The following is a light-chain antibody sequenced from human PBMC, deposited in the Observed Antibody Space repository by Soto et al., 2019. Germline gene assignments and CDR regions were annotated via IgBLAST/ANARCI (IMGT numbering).Light chain of an antibody. Sequence: QSVLTRPASVSGSPGQSITISCTGTSSDVGGYNYVSWYQQHPGKAPKLMIYEVSNRPSGVSNRFSGSKSGNTASLTISGLQAEDEADYYCSSYTSSRGVFGTGTKVTVL. CDR2: EVS. CDR1: SSDVGGYNY. J-gene: IGLJ1*01. CDR3: SSYTSSRGV. V-gene: IGLV2-14*01.